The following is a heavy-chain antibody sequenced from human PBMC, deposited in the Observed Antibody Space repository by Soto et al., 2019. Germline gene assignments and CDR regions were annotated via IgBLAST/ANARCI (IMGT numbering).Heavy chain of an antibody. V-gene: IGHV1-69*02. D-gene: IGHD6-19*01. Sequence: QVQLVQSGAEVKRPGSSVKVSCQTSGGTFRTYTINWVRQAPGQGLEWMGRIIPILDVANYAQKFQGRITITADKSTSTAHMELRSLRSEATAVYYCARSIHEDIGVAGPKGIWFDPWGQGTLVTVSS. CDR3: ARSIHEDIGVAGPKGIWFDP. CDR1: GGTFRTYT. CDR2: IIPILDVA. J-gene: IGHJ5*02.